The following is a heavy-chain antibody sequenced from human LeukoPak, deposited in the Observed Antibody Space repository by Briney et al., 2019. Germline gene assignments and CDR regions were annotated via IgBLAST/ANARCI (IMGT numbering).Heavy chain of an antibody. V-gene: IGHV4-34*01. Sequence: SETLSLTCAVYGGSFSGYYWSWIRQPPGKGLEWIGEINHSGSTYYNPSLKTRLTISVDTSKNQFSLNVTSVTATDTAVYYCARHLFGSGYYPDYWGQGTLVTVSS. CDR1: GGSFSGYY. CDR2: INHSGST. J-gene: IGHJ4*02. CDR3: ARHLFGSGYYPDY. D-gene: IGHD3-22*01.